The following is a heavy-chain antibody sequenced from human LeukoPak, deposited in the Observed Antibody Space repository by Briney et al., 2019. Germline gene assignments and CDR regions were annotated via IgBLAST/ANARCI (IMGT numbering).Heavy chain of an antibody. Sequence: GGSLRLSCAASGFTFSSYWMNWVRQAPGRGLEWVASINHNGNVNYYVDSVKGRFTISSDNAKNSLYVQMSNLRAEDTAVYFCPRGGGLDVWGQGATVPVSS. CDR3: PRGGGLDV. J-gene: IGHJ6*02. D-gene: IGHD3-16*01. CDR1: GFTFSSYW. V-gene: IGHV3-7*03. CDR2: INHNGNVN.